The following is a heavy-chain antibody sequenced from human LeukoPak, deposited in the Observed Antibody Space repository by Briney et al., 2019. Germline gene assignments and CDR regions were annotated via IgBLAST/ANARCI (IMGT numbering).Heavy chain of an antibody. CDR2: TYHRSKWYN. D-gene: IGHD3-22*01. J-gene: IGHJ3*02. V-gene: IGHV6-1*01. CDR1: GDTVSRNTAA. CDR3: ARQEIEVDDAFDI. Sequence: SQTLSLTCAISGDTVSRNTAAWNWIRQSPSRGLEWLGRTYHRSKWYNDYAVSVKSRITVNPDTSKNQSSLQLKSVTPEDTAVYFCARQEIEVDDAFDIWGQGTMVTVSS.